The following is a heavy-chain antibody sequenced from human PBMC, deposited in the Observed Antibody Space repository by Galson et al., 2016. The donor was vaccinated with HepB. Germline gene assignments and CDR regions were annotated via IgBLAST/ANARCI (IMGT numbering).Heavy chain of an antibody. D-gene: IGHD3-3*01. CDR3: ARDHKRITIYGVVPTVSFHCDH. J-gene: IGHJ4*02. CDR2: ISDDGSKR. CDR1: GFTFSSYA. V-gene: IGHV3-30-3*01. Sequence: SLRLSCAASGFTFSSYAMHWVRQAPDKGLKWVAVISDDGSKRYYADSVKGRFIVSRDNSKNRLYLQMNSLRREDTAVYFCARDHKRITIYGVVPTVSFHCDHWGQGTLVKVSS.